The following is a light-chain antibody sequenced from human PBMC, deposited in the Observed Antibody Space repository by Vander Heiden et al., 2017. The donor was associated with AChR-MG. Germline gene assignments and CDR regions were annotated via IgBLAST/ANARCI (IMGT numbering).Light chain of an antibody. CDR1: QSISSW. CDR3: QQYNSYPWT. CDR2: KAS. V-gene: IGKV1-5*03. Sequence: DIQMTQSPSILSASVGARVTITCRASQSISSWLAWYQRKPGKAPKLLIYKASSLESGVPSRFSGSGSGTEFTLTISSLQPDDFATYYCQQYNSYPWTFGQGTKVEIK. J-gene: IGKJ1*01.